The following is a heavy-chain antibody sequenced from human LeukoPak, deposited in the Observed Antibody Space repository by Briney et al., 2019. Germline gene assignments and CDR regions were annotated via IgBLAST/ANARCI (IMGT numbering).Heavy chain of an antibody. Sequence: SSETLSLTCTVSGGSISSGGYYWSWIRQPPGKGLEWIGYIYYSGSTNYNPSLKSRVTISVDTSKNQFSLKLSSVTAADTALYYCASARLTRVTEFDYWGQGTLVTVSS. D-gene: IGHD4-17*01. V-gene: IGHV4-61*08. CDR2: IYYSGST. J-gene: IGHJ4*02. CDR1: GGSISSGGYY. CDR3: ASARLTRVTEFDY.